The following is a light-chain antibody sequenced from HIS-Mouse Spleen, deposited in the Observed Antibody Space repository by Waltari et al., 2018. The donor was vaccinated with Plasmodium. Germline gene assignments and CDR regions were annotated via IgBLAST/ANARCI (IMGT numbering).Light chain of an antibody. Sequence: SYELTQPPSVSVSPGQTASITCSGETLGEKYACWYQQKPGQSPVLVIYQDTKCPSGIPARFSSSNTWHTATLTISGTKAMDEADYYCQAWDSSTDYVFGTGTKVTVL. CDR2: QDT. J-gene: IGLJ1*01. CDR3: QAWDSSTDYV. CDR1: TLGEKY. V-gene: IGLV3-1*01.